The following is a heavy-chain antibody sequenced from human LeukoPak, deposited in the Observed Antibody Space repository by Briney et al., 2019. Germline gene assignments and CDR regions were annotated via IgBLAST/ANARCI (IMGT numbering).Heavy chain of an antibody. Sequence: PSETLSLTCAVSGGSTSSGGYSWSWIRQPPGKGLEWIGYIYHSGSTYYNPSLKSRVTMSVDTSKNQFSLKLSSVTAADTAVYYCVRDVGTSDAFDIWGQGTMVIVSS. CDR3: VRDVGTSDAFDI. D-gene: IGHD1-1*01. CDR2: IYHSGST. CDR1: GGSTSSGGYS. V-gene: IGHV4-30-2*01. J-gene: IGHJ3*02.